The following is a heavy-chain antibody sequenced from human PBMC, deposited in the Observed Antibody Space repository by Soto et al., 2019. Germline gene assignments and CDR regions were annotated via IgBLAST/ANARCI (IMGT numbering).Heavy chain of an antibody. CDR1: GGTFSSYT. CDR2: IIPILGIA. CDR3: ASRAYDYIWGSYRRDAFDI. J-gene: IGHJ3*02. Sequence: GASVKVSCKASGGTFSSYTISWVRQAPGQGLEWMGRIIPILGIANYAQKFQGRVTITADKSTSTAYMELSSLRSEDTAVYYCASRAYDYIWGSYRRDAFDIWGQGTMVTVSS. D-gene: IGHD3-16*02. V-gene: IGHV1-69*02.